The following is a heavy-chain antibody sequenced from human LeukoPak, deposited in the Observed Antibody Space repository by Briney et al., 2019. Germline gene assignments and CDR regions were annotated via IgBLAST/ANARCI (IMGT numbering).Heavy chain of an antibody. D-gene: IGHD6-19*01. CDR2: IHASGST. V-gene: IGHV4-4*07. J-gene: IGHJ5*02. CDR1: NGSISSYY. Sequence: SETLSLTCTVSNGSISSYYWSWIRQPAGKGLEWIGRIHASGSTNYNPPLKSRVTMSVDTPKNQFSLKLSSVTAADTAIYFCARGDRAVAGAWGWFDPWGQGTLVTVSS. CDR3: ARGDRAVAGAWGWFDP.